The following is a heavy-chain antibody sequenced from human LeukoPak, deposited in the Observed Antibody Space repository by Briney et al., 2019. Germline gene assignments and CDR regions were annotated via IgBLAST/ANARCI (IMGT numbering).Heavy chain of an antibody. D-gene: IGHD6-13*01. V-gene: IGHV1-46*01. CDR1: GYTFTSYY. CDR2: VNPSGGST. CDR3: ARLIAAAGTRDDAFDI. J-gene: IGHJ3*02. Sequence: ASVKVSCKASGYTFTSYYMHWVRQAPGQGLEWMGIVNPSGGSTSYAQKFQGRVTMTRDTSTSTVYMELSSLRSEDTAVYYCARLIAAAGTRDDAFDIWGQGTMVTVSS.